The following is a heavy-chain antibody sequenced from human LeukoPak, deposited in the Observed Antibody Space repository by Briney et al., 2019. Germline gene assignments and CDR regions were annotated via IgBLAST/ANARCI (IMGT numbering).Heavy chain of an antibody. V-gene: IGHV1-69*13. D-gene: IGHD3-22*01. Sequence: SVKVSCKASGGTFSSYAISWVRQAPGQGLEWMGGIIPMFGTANYAQKFQGRVTITADESTSTAYMELSSLRSEDTAVYYCARDRHYYDSSGSNWFDPWGQGTLVTGSS. CDR1: GGTFSSYA. J-gene: IGHJ5*02. CDR2: IIPMFGTA. CDR3: ARDRHYYDSSGSNWFDP.